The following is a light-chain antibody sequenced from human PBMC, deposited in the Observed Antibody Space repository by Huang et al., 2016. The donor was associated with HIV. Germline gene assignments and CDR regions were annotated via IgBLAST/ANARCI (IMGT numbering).Light chain of an antibody. Sequence: DIIMSQSPDSLTVSLGESATLNCRSSQSVSASSTSKNYMAWFKQKPGQPPRLLLFWASSREVGVPYRFSGSGSGTHFTLTIANLQPEDAAIYYCQQYYSSPQTFGQGTRV. V-gene: IGKV4-1*01. CDR2: WAS. J-gene: IGKJ1*01. CDR1: QSVSASSTSKNY. CDR3: QQYYSSPQT.